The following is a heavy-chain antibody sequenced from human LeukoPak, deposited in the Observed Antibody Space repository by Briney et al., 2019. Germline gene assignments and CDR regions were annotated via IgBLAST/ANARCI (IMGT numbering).Heavy chain of an antibody. CDR3: ARGQIVVVPAAPGPIDY. D-gene: IGHD2-2*01. V-gene: IGHV4-34*01. CDR2: INHSGST. Sequence: SETLSLTCAVYGGSFSGYYWSRIRQPPGKGLEWIGEINHSGSTNYNPSLKSRVTISVDTSKNQFSLKLSSVTAADTAVYYCARGQIVVVPAAPGPIDYWGQGTLVTVSS. CDR1: GGSFSGYY. J-gene: IGHJ4*02.